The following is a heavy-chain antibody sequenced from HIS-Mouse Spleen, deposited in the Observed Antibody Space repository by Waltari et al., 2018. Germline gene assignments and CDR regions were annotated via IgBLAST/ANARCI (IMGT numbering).Heavy chain of an antibody. D-gene: IGHD2-15*01. V-gene: IGHV4-38-2*02. Sequence: QVQLQESGPGLVKPSETLSLTCTVSGYSISSGYYWGWIRQPPGKGLEWIGSIYHSGRTYYNPALKSGVTRSVDTSKNQFSLKLSAVTAADTAVYYCARDMGDCSGGSCYLYYYYYGMDVWGQGTTVTVSS. J-gene: IGHJ6*02. CDR2: IYHSGRT. CDR1: GYSISSGYY. CDR3: ARDMGDCSGGSCYLYYYYYGMDV.